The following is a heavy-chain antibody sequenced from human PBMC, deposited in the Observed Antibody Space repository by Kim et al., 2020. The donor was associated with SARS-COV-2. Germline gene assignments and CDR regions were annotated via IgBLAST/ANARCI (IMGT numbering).Heavy chain of an antibody. D-gene: IGHD3-10*02. CDR3: AGSVFGDNY. J-gene: IGHJ4*02. Sequence: GIGSYYVDSAKGRFTIARDNAKNSLYLQMNSLGVEDTAVYYCAGSVFGDNYWGQGTLVSVSS. CDR2: GIGS. V-gene: IGHV3-7*01.